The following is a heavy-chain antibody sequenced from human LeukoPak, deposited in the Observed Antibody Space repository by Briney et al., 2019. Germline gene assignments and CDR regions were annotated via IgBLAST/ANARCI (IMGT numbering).Heavy chain of an antibody. V-gene: IGHV1-2*02. Sequence: ASVKVSCKASGYTFTDYYMHWVRQAPGQGLVWMGWINPYSGGTNYAQKFHGRVTMTRDTSISTAYMELSRLRSDDTAVYYCAAGHSGYDQFDYWGQGTLVTVSS. CDR1: GYTFTDYY. CDR2: INPYSGGT. J-gene: IGHJ4*02. D-gene: IGHD5-12*01. CDR3: AAGHSGYDQFDY.